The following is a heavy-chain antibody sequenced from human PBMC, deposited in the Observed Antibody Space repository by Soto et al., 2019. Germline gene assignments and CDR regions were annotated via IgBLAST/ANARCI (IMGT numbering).Heavy chain of an antibody. D-gene: IGHD3-10*01. CDR3: ARDQLITMVRGAAPYYYYYGMDV. Sequence: SETLSLTCTVSGGSISSGDYYWSWIRQPPGKGLEWIGYIYYSGSTYYNPSLKSRVTISVDTSKNQFSLKLSSVTAADTAVYYCARDQLITMVRGAAPYYYYYGMDVRGQGTTVTVSS. CDR2: IYYSGST. V-gene: IGHV4-30-4*01. CDR1: GGSISSGDYY. J-gene: IGHJ6*02.